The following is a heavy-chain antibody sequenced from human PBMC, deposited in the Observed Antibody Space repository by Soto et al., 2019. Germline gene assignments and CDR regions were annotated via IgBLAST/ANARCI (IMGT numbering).Heavy chain of an antibody. CDR1: GDSVSSNNAA. J-gene: IGHJ4*02. D-gene: IGHD6-19*01. V-gene: IGHV6-1*01. CDR2: TYYRSKWCN. Sequence: SQTLSLTCAISGDSVSSNNAAWNWIRQSPSRGLEWLGRTYYRSKWCNDYAVSVRSRITINPDTSKNQFSLQLNSVTPEDTAVYYCARARERSSLAGFDYWGQGTLVTAPQ. CDR3: ARARERSSLAGFDY.